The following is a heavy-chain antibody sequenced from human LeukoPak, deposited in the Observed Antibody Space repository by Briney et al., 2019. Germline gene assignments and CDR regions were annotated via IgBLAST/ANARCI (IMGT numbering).Heavy chain of an antibody. CDR1: GFTLSNYG. Sequence: PGGSLRLSCAASGFTLSNYGMNWVRQAPGKGLEWVSGIGVGGTTYYADSVKGRFTISRDNAKNSLYLQMNSLRAEDTAVYYCARDLPQATYYDFRSGSHYNWFDPWGQGTLVTVSS. V-gene: IGHV3-69-1*01. D-gene: IGHD3-3*01. CDR3: ARDLPQATYYDFRSGSHYNWFDP. J-gene: IGHJ5*02. CDR2: IGVGGTT.